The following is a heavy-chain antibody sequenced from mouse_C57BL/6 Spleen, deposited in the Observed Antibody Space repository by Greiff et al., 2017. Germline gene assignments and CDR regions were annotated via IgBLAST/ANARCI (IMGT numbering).Heavy chain of an antibody. Sequence: LQPGAELVKPGASVKMSCKASGYTFTSYWITWVKQRPGQGLEWIGDMYPGSGSTNYNEKFKSKATLTVDTSSSTAYMQLSSLTSEDSAVYYCARGGYGNSFDYWGQGTTLTVSS. D-gene: IGHD2-10*02. J-gene: IGHJ2*01. CDR1: GYTFTSYW. CDR3: ARGGYGNSFDY. V-gene: IGHV1-55*01. CDR2: MYPGSGST.